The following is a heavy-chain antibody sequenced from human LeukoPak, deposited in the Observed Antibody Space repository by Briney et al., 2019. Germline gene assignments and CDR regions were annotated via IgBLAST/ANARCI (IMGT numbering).Heavy chain of an antibody. V-gene: IGHV3-53*01. Sequence: PGGSLRLSCAASGFTVSSNYMSWVRQAPGKGLEWVSSIYSGGSTYYADSVKGRFTISGDSSKNTLYLQMSSLRAEDTAVYYCARGHNWNDRGAFDIWGQGTMVTVSS. CDR3: ARGHNWNDRGAFDI. D-gene: IGHD1-1*01. CDR2: IYSGGST. J-gene: IGHJ3*02. CDR1: GFTVSSNY.